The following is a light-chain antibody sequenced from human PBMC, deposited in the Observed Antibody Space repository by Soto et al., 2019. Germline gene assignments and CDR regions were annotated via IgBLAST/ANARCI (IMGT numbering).Light chain of an antibody. CDR2: SNN. CDR1: NSNIGKNT. Sequence: QSVLTQPPSASGTPGQRLSISCSGNNSNIGKNTVNWYQQLPRTAPKLLIYSNNQRPSGVPGRFSGSKSGTSASLAITGLQSEDEADYYCAAWDDSLNGHVVFGGGTKVTVL. CDR3: AAWDDSLNGHVV. V-gene: IGLV1-44*01. J-gene: IGLJ2*01.